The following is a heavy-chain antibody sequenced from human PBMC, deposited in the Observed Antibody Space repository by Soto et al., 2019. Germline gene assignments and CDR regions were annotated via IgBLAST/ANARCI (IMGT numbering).Heavy chain of an antibody. J-gene: IGHJ4*02. V-gene: IGHV3-23*01. Sequence: GGSLRLSCVASGFAFSTFAMTWVRQAPGKGLEWVAGISVSADRTYYADSVKGRFTVSRDNSKNTLFLHMSSLRVEDTAVYYCAKDQFRPGLLYSLGLLLPEYGYWGRGTLVTVSS. CDR2: ISVSADRT. CDR1: GFAFSTFA. D-gene: IGHD3-22*01. CDR3: AKDQFRPGLLYSLGLLLPEYGY.